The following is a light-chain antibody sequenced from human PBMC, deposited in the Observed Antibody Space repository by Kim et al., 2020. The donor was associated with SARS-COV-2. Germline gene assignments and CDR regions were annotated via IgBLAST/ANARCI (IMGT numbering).Light chain of an antibody. CDR3: QQQYSAPVT. CDR2: WAS. V-gene: IGKV4-1*01. Sequence: ATINSKSSQIVLYSSESKNFLAWYQQKPGQTPKLLSYWASTRESGVPDRFSGSGSGTDFTLTISSLQAEDVAVYYCQQQYSAPVTFGGGTKVDIK. J-gene: IGKJ4*01. CDR1: QIVLYSSESKNF.